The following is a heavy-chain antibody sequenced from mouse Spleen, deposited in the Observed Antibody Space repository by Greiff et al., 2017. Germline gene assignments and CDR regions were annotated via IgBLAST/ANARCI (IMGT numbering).Heavy chain of an antibody. CDR1: GYSFTDYN. D-gene: IGHD1-1*01. CDR2: INPNYGTT. Sequence: EVQVVESGPELVKPGASVKISCKASGYSFTDYNMNWVKQSNGKSLEWIGVINPNYGTTSYNQKFKGKATLTVDQSSSTAYMQLNSLTSEDSAVYYCARNRDYYGSSFFDYWGQGTTLTVSS. CDR3: ARNRDYYGSSFFDY. J-gene: IGHJ2*01. V-gene: IGHV1-39*01.